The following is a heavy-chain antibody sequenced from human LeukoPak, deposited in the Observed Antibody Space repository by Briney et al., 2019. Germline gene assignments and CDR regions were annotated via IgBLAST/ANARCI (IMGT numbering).Heavy chain of an antibody. V-gene: IGHV4-4*02. J-gene: IGHJ4*02. Sequence: SETLSLTCTVSGDSISNSIWWSWLRQPPGKGLEWIGEVDHTGNTNYRPSLDSRVTLSIDTSKNHFSLSLTSVTAADTAVYYCARNVRFFDSWGQGTRVTVSS. CDR1: GDSISNSIW. D-gene: IGHD1-1*01. CDR2: VDHTGNT. CDR3: ARNVRFFDS.